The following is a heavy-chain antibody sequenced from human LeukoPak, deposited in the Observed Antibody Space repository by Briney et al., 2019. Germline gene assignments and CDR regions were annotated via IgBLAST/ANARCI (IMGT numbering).Heavy chain of an antibody. Sequence: ASVKVSCKASGYTFAGYYMHWVRQAPGQGLEWMGRINPNSGGTNYAQKFQGRVTMTRDTSISTAYMELSRLRSDDTAVYYCARDGDCSGGCCYYDFDYWGQGTLVTVSS. CDR3: ARDGDCSGGCCYYDFDY. CDR1: GYTFAGYY. V-gene: IGHV1-2*06. CDR2: INPNSGGT. J-gene: IGHJ4*02. D-gene: IGHD2-15*01.